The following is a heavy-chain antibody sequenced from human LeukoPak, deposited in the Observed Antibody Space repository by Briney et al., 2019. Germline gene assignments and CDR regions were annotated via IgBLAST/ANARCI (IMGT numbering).Heavy chain of an antibody. CDR3: AAEGITGTFDY. CDR1: GFTFSSYW. D-gene: IGHD1-7*01. CDR2: IKQDGSEK. Sequence: GSLRLSCAASGFTFSSYWMSWVRQAPGKGLEWVANIKQDGSEKYYVDSVKGRFTISRDNAKNSLYLQMNSLRSEDTAVYYCAAEGITGTFDYWGQGTLVTVSS. V-gene: IGHV3-7*03. J-gene: IGHJ4*02.